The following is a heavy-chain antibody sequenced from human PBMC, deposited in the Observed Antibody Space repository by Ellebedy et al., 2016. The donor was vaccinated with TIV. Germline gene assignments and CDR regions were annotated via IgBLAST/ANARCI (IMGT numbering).Heavy chain of an antibody. J-gene: IGHJ4*02. CDR3: AKGLRRETVRGYYGAFDF. V-gene: IGHV3-7*03. Sequence: GESLKISCAASGFTFSSDWMSWVRQAPGKGLEWVANIKQDGSKKYYLDSVKGRFTISRENAKNSLYLQMNSRRAEDTALYYCAKGLRRETVRGYYGAFDFWGPGTLVTVSS. CDR1: GFTFSSDW. D-gene: IGHD3-22*01. CDR2: IKQDGSKK.